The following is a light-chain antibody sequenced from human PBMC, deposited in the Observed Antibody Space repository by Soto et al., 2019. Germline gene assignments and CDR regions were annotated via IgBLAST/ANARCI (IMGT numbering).Light chain of an antibody. CDR2: DNN. J-gene: IGLJ3*02. V-gene: IGLV1-51*01. CDR1: SSNIGNNY. CDR3: GTWDSSLSVWV. Sequence: QSVLTQPPSVSAAPGQTVTISCSGSSSNIGNNYGSWYQQLPGTAPKLLIYDNNKRPSGIPDRFSGSKSGTSATLGITGLQTGDEADYYCGTWDSSLSVWVFGGGTKLTVL.